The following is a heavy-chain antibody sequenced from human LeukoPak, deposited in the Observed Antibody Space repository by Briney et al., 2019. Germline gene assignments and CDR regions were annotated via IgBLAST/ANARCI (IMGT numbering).Heavy chain of an antibody. D-gene: IGHD6-6*01. CDR2: IYYNGGT. Sequence: SETLSLTCTVSGGSIRTYYWSWIRQPPGKGLEWIGYIYYNGGTDYNPSLKSRVTISVDTSKNQFSLKLSSVTAADTAVYYCATRYSSSSHFDYWGQGTLVTVSS. V-gene: IGHV4-59*08. CDR3: ATRYSSSSHFDY. CDR1: GGSIRTYY. J-gene: IGHJ4*02.